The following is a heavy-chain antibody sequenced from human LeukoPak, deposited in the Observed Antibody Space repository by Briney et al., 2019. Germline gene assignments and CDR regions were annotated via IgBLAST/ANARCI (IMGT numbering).Heavy chain of an antibody. CDR2: INTNTGNP. V-gene: IGHV7-4-1*02. CDR3: ARRGLYYYGSGSHNWFDP. D-gene: IGHD3-10*01. Sequence: ASVKVSCKASGYTFTTYAMNWVRQAPGQGLECMGWINTNTGNPTYAQGFTGRFVFSLDTSVSTAYLQISSLKAEDTAVYYCARRGLYYYGSGSHNWFDPWGQGTLVTVSS. CDR1: GYTFTTYA. J-gene: IGHJ5*02.